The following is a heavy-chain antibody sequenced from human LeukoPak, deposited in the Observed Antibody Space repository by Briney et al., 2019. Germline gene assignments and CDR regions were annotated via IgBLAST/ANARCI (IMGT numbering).Heavy chain of an antibody. V-gene: IGHV3-11*01. CDR3: ATRKRTSVDY. CDR1: GFTFSDYY. Sequence: GGSLRLSCAASGFTFSDYYMSWIRQAPGKGPEWVSYISSSGSTIYYADSVKGRFTISRDNAKNSLYLRMNSLRAEDTAVYYCATRKRTSVDYWGQGTLVTVSS. CDR2: ISSSGSTI. J-gene: IGHJ4*02. D-gene: IGHD3/OR15-3a*01.